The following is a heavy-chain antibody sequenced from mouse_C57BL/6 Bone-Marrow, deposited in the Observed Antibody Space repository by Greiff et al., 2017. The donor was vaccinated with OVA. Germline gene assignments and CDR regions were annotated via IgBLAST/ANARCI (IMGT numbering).Heavy chain of an antibody. CDR3: ARDNVARYFDV. CDR1: GFTFSDYY. CDR2: INYDGSST. D-gene: IGHD1-1*01. V-gene: IGHV5-16*01. J-gene: IGHJ1*03. Sequence: EVKLVESEGGLVQPGSSMKLSCTASGFTFSDYYMAWVRQVPEKGLEWVANINYDGSSTYYLDSLKSRFIISRDNAKNILYLQMSSLKSEDTATYYCARDNVARYFDVWGTGTTVTVSS.